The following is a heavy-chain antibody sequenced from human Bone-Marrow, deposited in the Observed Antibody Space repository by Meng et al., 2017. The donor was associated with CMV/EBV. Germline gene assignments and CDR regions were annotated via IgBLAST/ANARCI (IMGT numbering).Heavy chain of an antibody. CDR1: GYSFTDGY. D-gene: IGHD7-27*01. J-gene: IGHJ4*02. CDR2: IRSGTGAT. Sequence: SCQTSGYSFTDGYLHWIRQAPGQGLEWMGWIRSGTGATHYARDFQGRVTITRDTSISTLYLELTSLTSDDTGIYYCARDGHWGPDYWGQGALVTVSS. V-gene: IGHV1-2*02. CDR3: ARDGHWGPDY.